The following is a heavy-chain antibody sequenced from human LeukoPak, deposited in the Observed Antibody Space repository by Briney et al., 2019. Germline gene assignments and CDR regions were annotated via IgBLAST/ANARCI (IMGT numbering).Heavy chain of an antibody. CDR2: IKQDGTQK. V-gene: IGHV3-7*05. CDR3: ARDCGSDCSQAFDI. J-gene: IGHJ3*02. Sequence: GGSLTLSCAASGFTYSSYWMSWVPQATGRGLEGVADIKQDGTQKYYVDSVEGRITISRDNVKNSLYLQMNSLRVEDTAVYYCARDCGSDCSQAFDIWGQGTMVTVSS. CDR1: GFTYSSYW. D-gene: IGHD2-21*02.